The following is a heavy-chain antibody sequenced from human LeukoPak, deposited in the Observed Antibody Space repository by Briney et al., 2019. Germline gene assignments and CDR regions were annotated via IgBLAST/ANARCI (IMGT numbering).Heavy chain of an antibody. Sequence: SETLSLTCTVSGGSISSSSYYWGWIRQPPGKGLEWIGSIYYSGSTYYNPSLKSRVTISVDTSKNQFSLKLSSVTAADTAVYYCARASHGWYFDLWGRGTLVTVSS. CDR3: ARASHGWYFDL. CDR1: GGSISSSSYY. CDR2: IYYSGST. V-gene: IGHV4-39*07. J-gene: IGHJ2*01. D-gene: IGHD6-6*01.